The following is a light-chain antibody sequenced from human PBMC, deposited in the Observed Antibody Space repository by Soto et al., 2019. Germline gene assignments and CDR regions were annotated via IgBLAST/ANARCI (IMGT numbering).Light chain of an antibody. Sequence: EFVLTQSPGTLYLSPGERATLSCRASQSVSSNYLAWYQQKPGQAPRLLIYGASSRATGIPDRFSGSGSGTDFTLTISRLEPEDFAFYYCQQYGRSPGLFTFGPGTKVDIK. CDR3: QQYGRSPGLFT. CDR1: QSVSSNY. J-gene: IGKJ3*01. CDR2: GAS. V-gene: IGKV3-20*01.